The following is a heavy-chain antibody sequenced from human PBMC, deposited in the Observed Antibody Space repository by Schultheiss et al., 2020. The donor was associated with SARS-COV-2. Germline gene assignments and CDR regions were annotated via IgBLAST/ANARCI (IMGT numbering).Heavy chain of an antibody. D-gene: IGHD6-13*01. CDR1: GFSLSASGVG. CDR2: IYWDDDK. J-gene: IGHJ4*02. Sequence: SGPTLVKPTQTLTLTCTLSGFSLSASGVGVGWIRQPPGKALEWLALIYWDDDKRYSPSLKSRLTITKDTSKNQVVLTMTNMDPVDTATYYCAPQLVEGATDYWGQGTLVTVSS. CDR3: APQLVEGATDY. V-gene: IGHV2-5*02.